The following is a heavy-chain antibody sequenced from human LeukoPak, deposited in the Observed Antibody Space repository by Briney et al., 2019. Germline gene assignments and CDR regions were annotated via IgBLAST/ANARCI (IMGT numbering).Heavy chain of an antibody. J-gene: IGHJ6*02. V-gene: IGHV3-30-3*01. CDR2: ISYDGSNK. D-gene: IGHD6-25*01. CDR1: GFTFSSYA. Sequence: GRSLRLSCAASGFTFSSYAMHWVRQAPGKGLEWVAVISYDGSNKYYADSVKGRFTISRDNSKNTLYLQMNSLRAEDTAVYYCARARYSSAIYYYYGMDVWGHGTTVTVSS. CDR3: ARARYSSAIYYYYGMDV.